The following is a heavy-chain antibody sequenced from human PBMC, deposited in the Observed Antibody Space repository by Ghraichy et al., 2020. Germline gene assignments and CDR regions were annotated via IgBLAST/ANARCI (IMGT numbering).Heavy chain of an antibody. CDR2: IYHSGST. CDR3: AATSTYYYDSSGLFDY. V-gene: IGHV4-30-2*01. J-gene: IGHJ4*02. D-gene: IGHD3-22*01. CDR1: GGSISSGGYS. Sequence: SETLSLTCAVSGGSISSGGYSWSWIRQPPGKGLEWIGYIYHSGSTYYNPSLKSRVTISVDRSKNQFSLKLSSVTAADTAVYYCAATSTYYYDSSGLFDYWGQGTLVTVSS.